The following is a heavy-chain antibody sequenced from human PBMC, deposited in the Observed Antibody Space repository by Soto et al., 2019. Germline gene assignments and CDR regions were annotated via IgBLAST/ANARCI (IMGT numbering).Heavy chain of an antibody. CDR3: ARGRRYYDILTGYQYYYYGMDV. D-gene: IGHD3-9*01. Sequence: SETRSLTCTVSGGSVSSGSYYWSWIRQPPGKGLEWIGYIYYSGSTNYNPSLKSRVTISVDTSKNQFSLKLSSVTAADTAVYYCARGRRYYDILTGYQYYYYGMDVWGQGTTVTVSS. J-gene: IGHJ6*02. V-gene: IGHV4-61*01. CDR1: GGSVSSGSYY. CDR2: IYYSGST.